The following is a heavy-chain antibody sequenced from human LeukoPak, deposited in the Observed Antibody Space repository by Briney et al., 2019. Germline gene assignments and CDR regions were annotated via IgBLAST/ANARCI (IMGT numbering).Heavy chain of an antibody. Sequence: GGSLRLSCAASGFTFDDYAMHWVRHAPGKGLEWVSLISWDGGSTYYADSVKGRFTISRDNSKNSLYLQMNSLRAEDTALYYCAKAPGDYYYGMDVWGQGTTVTVSS. CDR2: ISWDGGST. V-gene: IGHV3-43D*03. CDR1: GFTFDDYA. CDR3: AKAPGDYYYGMDV. J-gene: IGHJ6*02.